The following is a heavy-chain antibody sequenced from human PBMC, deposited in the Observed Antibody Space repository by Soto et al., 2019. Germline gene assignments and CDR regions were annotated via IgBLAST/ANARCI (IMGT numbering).Heavy chain of an antibody. Sequence: EVQLVESGGGLVQPGRSLRLSYATYAFIFDDYAMHWIRQSPGKCLEWVSGISWNSGKIGYADSVEGRFTIARDNAKNALYLQMNSLRAEDTALYYCAIDSSYDYGSGSYRFWGQGALVTVSS. V-gene: IGHV3-9*01. D-gene: IGHD3-10*01. CDR2: ISWNSGKI. CDR1: AFIFDDYA. CDR3: AIDSSYDYGSGSYRF. J-gene: IGHJ4*02.